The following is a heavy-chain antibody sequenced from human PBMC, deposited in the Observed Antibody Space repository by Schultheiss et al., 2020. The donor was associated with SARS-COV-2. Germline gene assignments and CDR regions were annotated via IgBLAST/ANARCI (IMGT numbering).Heavy chain of an antibody. D-gene: IGHD4-17*01. Sequence: SETLSLTCAVYGGSFSGYYWSWIRQPPGKGLEWIGYIYYSGSTNYNPSLKSRVTISVDKSKNQFSLKLSSVTAADTAVYYCARDRWGYGDYDYWGQGTLVTVSS. CDR1: GGSFSGYY. CDR3: ARDRWGYGDYDY. CDR2: IYYSGST. J-gene: IGHJ4*02. V-gene: IGHV4-59*12.